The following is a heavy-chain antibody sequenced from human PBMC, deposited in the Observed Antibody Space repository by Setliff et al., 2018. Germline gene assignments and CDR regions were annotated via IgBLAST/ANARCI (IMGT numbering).Heavy chain of an antibody. Sequence: VKVSCKASGYTFSNYGVTWVRQAPGQGLEWMGWVTVYNGNTKYAQNLQGRLTLTTDISTSTAYMELGSLTTDDTAVYYCARVESMVRGKNILRHFDYWGQGIQVT. J-gene: IGHJ4*02. V-gene: IGHV1-18*01. CDR3: ARVESMVRGKNILRHFDY. CDR2: VTVYNGNT. CDR1: GYTFSNYG. D-gene: IGHD3-10*01.